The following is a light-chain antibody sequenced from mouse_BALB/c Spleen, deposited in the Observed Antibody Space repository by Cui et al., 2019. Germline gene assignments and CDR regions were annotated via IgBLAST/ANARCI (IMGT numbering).Light chain of an antibody. CDR2: HGT. Sequence: DILMTHSPSSMSVSLGDTVSITCHASQGISSNIGWLQQKPWKSFKGLIYHGTNLEDGVPSRFSGSGSGADYSLTVSSLESEDFADYYCVQYAQFPLTFGAGTKLELK. J-gene: IGKJ5*01. V-gene: IGKV14-100*01. CDR3: VQYAQFPLT. CDR1: QGISSN.